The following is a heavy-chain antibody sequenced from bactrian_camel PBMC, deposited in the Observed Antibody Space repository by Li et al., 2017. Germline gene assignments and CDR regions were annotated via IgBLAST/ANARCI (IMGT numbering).Heavy chain of an antibody. Sequence: HVQLVESGGGSAEAGGSLQLSCVVSGHSRGSNCVGWYRLPPGRAPAEREGIAAIRRSGGETWYAGSVKGRFTISQDSARNTVYLQMNNLQPEDTAMYYCAAGRAEGRWCPVEATFSNFFPYRGQGTQVTVS. J-gene: IGHJ4*01. CDR2: IRRSGGET. CDR3: AAGRAEGRWCPVEATFSNFFPY. V-gene: IGHV3-3*01. CDR1: GHSRGSNC. D-gene: IGHD6*01.